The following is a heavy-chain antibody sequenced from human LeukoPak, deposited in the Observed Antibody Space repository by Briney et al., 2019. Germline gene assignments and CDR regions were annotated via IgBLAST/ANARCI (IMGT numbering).Heavy chain of an antibody. D-gene: IGHD6-13*01. V-gene: IGHV4-34*01. CDR3: AKKGGGQLVNTRRWFDP. CDR2: IYHIGRT. J-gene: IGHJ5*02. Sequence: LEWIGEIYHIGRTYYISALKSRVTISVDTSKSQFSVKLTSVTAADTAVYYCAKKGGGQLVNTRRWFDPWGQGTLVTVSS.